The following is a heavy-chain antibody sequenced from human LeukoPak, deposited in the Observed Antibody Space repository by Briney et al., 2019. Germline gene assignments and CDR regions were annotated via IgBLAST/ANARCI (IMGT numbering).Heavy chain of an antibody. J-gene: IGHJ6*03. CDR3: AKDISPISLLGNMDV. V-gene: IGHV3-43*01. Sequence: GGSLRLSCAASGFTFDDYTMHWVRQAPGKGLEWVSLISWDGGSTYYADSVKGRFTISRDNSKNSLYLQMNSLRTEDTALYYCAKDISPISLLGNMDVWGKGTTVTISS. CDR1: GFTFDDYT. D-gene: IGHD3-3*02. CDR2: ISWDGGST.